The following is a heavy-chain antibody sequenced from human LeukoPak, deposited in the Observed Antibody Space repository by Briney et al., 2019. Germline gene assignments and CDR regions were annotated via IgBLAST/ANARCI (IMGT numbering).Heavy chain of an antibody. Sequence: SETLSLTCSVSGASFSTNYWSWIRQPPGRGLEWIGYVFDSGSTNYNPSLKSRVTISVDTSKNQFSLKLSSVTAADTAVYYCARETRWLQSDYWGQGTLVTVSS. V-gene: IGHV4-59*01. CDR3: ARETRWLQSDY. CDR1: GASFSTNY. CDR2: VFDSGST. D-gene: IGHD5-24*01. J-gene: IGHJ4*02.